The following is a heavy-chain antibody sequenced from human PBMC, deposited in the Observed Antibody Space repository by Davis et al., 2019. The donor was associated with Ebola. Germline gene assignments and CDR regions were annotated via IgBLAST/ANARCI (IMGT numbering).Heavy chain of an antibody. Sequence: PSETLSLTCTVSGDSIGSSSYYWGWIRQPPGKGLEWIGSVYYVGSIYYNPSLRSRLTISVDTSKNQFSLRLNSVTASDTAIYYCASFGRLRRYFDYWGQGSLVTVSS. CDR1: GDSIGSSSYY. D-gene: IGHD5-12*01. CDR2: VYYVGSI. V-gene: IGHV4-39*01. CDR3: ASFGRLRRYFDY. J-gene: IGHJ4*02.